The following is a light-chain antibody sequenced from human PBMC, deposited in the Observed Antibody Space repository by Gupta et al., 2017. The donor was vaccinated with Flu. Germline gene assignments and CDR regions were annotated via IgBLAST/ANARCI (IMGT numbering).Light chain of an antibody. Sequence: ITISCSGTSRDVGSNKLVYWYQQLPGKAPKLMIYEGSNRPSGVSDRFSGSKSGNSASLTISGLQAEDEAFYYCCSYAGGLVVGFGGGTKLTVL. J-gene: IGLJ2*01. CDR3: CSYAGGLVVG. V-gene: IGLV2-23*01. CDR1: SRDVGSNKL. CDR2: EGS.